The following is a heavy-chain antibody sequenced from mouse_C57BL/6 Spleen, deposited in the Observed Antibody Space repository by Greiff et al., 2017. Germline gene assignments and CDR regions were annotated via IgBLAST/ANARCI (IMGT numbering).Heavy chain of an antibody. CDR3: ARLVLWYFDV. Sequence: VQLQQPGAELVMPGASVKLSCKASGYTFTSYWMHWVKQRPGQGLEWIGEIDPSDSYTNYNQKFKGKSTLTVDKSSSTAYMQLSSLTSEDSAVYYCARLVLWYFDVWGTGTTVTVSS. J-gene: IGHJ1*03. V-gene: IGHV1-69*01. CDR2: IDPSDSYT. D-gene: IGHD1-1*01. CDR1: GYTFTSYW.